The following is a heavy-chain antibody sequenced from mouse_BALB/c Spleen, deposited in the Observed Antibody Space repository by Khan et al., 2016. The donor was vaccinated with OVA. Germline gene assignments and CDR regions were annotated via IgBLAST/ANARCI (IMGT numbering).Heavy chain of an antibody. V-gene: IGHV1-7*01. J-gene: IGHJ3*01. CDR3: ANHGRSSAWLTY. CDR1: GYTFTSYW. CDR2: INPSTGYT. Sequence: VQLQQSGAELAKPGASVKMSCKASGYTFTSYWMHWVKQRPGQGLEWIGYINPSTGYTEYNQRFKDKATLTADKSSSTAYMQLSSLTSEESAVYYCANHGRSSAWLTYWGQGTLVTGSA.